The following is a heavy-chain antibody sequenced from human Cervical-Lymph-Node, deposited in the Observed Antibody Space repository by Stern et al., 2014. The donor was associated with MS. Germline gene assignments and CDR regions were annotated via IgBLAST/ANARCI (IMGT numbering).Heavy chain of an antibody. D-gene: IGHD3-3*01. CDR1: GFTFSSYG. J-gene: IGHJ6*02. CDR3: AKDRGFTIFGVVIKKADYYYYGMDV. Sequence: VQLVESGGGVVQPGRSLRLSCAASGFTFSSYGMHWVRQAPGKGLEGVAVISYDGSNKYYADSVKGRFTISRDNSKNTLYLQMNSLRAEDTAVYYCAKDRGFTIFGVVIKKADYYYYGMDVWGQGTTVTVSS. V-gene: IGHV3-30*18. CDR2: ISYDGSNK.